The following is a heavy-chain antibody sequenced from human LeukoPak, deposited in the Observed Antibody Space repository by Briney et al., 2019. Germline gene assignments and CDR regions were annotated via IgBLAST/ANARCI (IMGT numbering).Heavy chain of an antibody. CDR2: INHSGST. D-gene: IGHD3-10*01. CDR1: GGSFSGYY. CDR3: ARAKSPVRGVFDY. V-gene: IGHV4-34*01. Sequence: SETLSLTCAVYGGSFSGYYWSWIRQPPGKGLEWIGEINHSGSTNYNPSLKSRVTISADTSKNQFSLKLSSVTAAAPAVYYCARAKSPVRGVFDYWGQGTLVTVSS. J-gene: IGHJ4*02.